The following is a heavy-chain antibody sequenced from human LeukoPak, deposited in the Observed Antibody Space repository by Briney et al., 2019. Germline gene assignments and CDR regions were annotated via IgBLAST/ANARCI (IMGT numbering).Heavy chain of an antibody. CDR3: ARDLGNEDWFDP. Sequence: PETLSLTCAVYGGSFSGYYWSWIRQPPGKGLEWIGRIYTSGSTDYNPSLKSRVTISVDTSKNQFSLKLSSVTAADTAVYYCARDLGNEDWFDPWGQGTLVTVSS. V-gene: IGHV4-4*08. CDR1: GGSFSGYY. D-gene: IGHD3-16*01. J-gene: IGHJ5*02. CDR2: IYTSGST.